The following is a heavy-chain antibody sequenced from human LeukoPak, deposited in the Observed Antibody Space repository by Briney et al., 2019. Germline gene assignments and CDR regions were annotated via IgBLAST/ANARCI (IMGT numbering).Heavy chain of an antibody. J-gene: IGHJ4*02. Sequence: GGSLRLSCAASGFTFSSYWMSWARQAPGKGLEWVANIKQDGSEKYYVDSVKGRFTISRDNAENSLYLQMNSLRAEDTAVYYCARDRVSSGWYFDYWGQGALVTVSS. CDR1: GFTFSSYW. CDR3: ARDRVSSGWYFDY. D-gene: IGHD6-19*01. CDR2: IKQDGSEK. V-gene: IGHV3-7*03.